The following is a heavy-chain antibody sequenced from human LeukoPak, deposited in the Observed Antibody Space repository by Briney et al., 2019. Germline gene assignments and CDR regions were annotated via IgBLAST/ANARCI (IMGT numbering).Heavy chain of an antibody. CDR2: IYYRGST. J-gene: IGHJ6*04. V-gene: IGHV4-59*01. CDR1: GGSISSYY. CDR3: ARDGRDGSTMGYYYGMDV. Sequence: KPSETLSLTCTVSGGSISSYYWSWIRQPPGKGLEWIGSIYYRGSTNYNPSLKSRVTISVDTSKNQFSLKLSSVTAADTAVYYCARDGRDGSTMGYYYGMDVWGEGTTVTVSS. D-gene: IGHD5-24*01.